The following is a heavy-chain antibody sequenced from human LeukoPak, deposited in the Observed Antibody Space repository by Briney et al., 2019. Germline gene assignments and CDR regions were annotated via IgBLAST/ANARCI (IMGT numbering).Heavy chain of an antibody. Sequence: SVKVSCKASGGTFSSYAISWVRQAPGQGLEWMGGIIPIFGTANYAQKLQGRVTMTTDTSTSTAYMELRSLRSDDTAVYYCARDHLEGWYFDPWGQGTLVTVSS. CDR1: GGTFSSYA. CDR2: IIPIFGTA. J-gene: IGHJ5*02. V-gene: IGHV1-69*05. CDR3: ARDHLEGWYFDP. D-gene: IGHD6-19*01.